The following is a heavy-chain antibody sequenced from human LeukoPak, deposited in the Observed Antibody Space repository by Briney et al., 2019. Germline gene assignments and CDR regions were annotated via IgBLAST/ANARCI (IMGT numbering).Heavy chain of an antibody. CDR2: MNPNSGNT. Sequence: ASVKVSCKASGYTFTGYYMHWVRQAPGQGLEWMGWMNPNSGNTGYAQKFQGRVTMTRNTSISTAYMELSSLRSEDTAVYYCARVAAMAASDYWGQGTLVTVSS. CDR3: ARVAAMAASDY. CDR1: GYTFTGYY. J-gene: IGHJ4*02. D-gene: IGHD5-18*01. V-gene: IGHV1-8*02.